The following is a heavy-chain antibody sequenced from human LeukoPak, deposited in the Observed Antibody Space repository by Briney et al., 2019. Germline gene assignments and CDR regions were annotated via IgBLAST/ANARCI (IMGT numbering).Heavy chain of an antibody. CDR3: ASAPSSSYYYYGMDV. Sequence: SETLSLTCTVSGGSISSYYWSWIRQPAGKGLEWIARIYTSGSTNYNPSLKSRVTMSVDTSKNQFSLKLSSVTAADTAVYYCASAPSSSYYYYGMDVWGQGTTVTVSS. J-gene: IGHJ6*02. D-gene: IGHD1-26*01. V-gene: IGHV4-4*07. CDR1: GGSISSYY. CDR2: IYTSGST.